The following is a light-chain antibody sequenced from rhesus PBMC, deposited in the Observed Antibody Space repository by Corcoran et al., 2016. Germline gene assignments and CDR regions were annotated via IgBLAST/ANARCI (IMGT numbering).Light chain of an antibody. J-gene: IGKJ1*01. V-gene: IGKV1S14*01. CDR2: DAS. Sequence: DIQMTQSPSSLSASVGDTVTITCRASQGINKYLAWYQQKPGKAPRPLIYDASTLESGGPSRYRGIGSGTEITLTNTSLQPEEFATYNCQQHNSYPTFGQGTKVEIK. CDR1: QGINKY. CDR3: QQHNSYPT.